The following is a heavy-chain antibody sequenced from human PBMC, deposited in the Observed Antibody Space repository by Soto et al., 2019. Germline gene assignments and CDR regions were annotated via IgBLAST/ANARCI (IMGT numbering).Heavy chain of an antibody. D-gene: IGHD1-1*01. CDR1: GYSFSSYG. V-gene: IGHV1-18*01. CDR3: ARLEHNFGPHDY. J-gene: IGHJ4*02. CDR2: ISVHNGYT. Sequence: QVQLAQSGAEVKNPGASVTVSCKASGYSFSSYGISWVRQAPGQGLEGVGWISVHNGYTKYAADLQCRVTMTTDTSPSTAYMELRSLRSDDSAVYFCARLEHNFGPHDYWGQGTLVTVTA.